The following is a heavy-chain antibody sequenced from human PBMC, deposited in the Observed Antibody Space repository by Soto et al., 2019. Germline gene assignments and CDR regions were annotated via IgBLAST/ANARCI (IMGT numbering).Heavy chain of an antibody. CDR3: ARAVYSNHVY. J-gene: IGHJ4*02. D-gene: IGHD4-4*01. CDR1: GASISSGSYY. CDR2: ISNSGST. Sequence: QVQLQESGPGLVKPSQTLSLTCTVSGASISSGSYYWSWIRQLPGKGLEWIGYISNSGSTSYNPSLKSRVTISVDTSKNQFSLRVSSVTAADTAVYYCARAVYSNHVYWGQGTLVTVSS. V-gene: IGHV4-31*03.